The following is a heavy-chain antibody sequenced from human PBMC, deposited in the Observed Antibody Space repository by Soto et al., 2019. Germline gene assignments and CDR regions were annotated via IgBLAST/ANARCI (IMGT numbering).Heavy chain of an antibody. CDR3: ARAAGPYSYGYDY. V-gene: IGHV3-23*01. J-gene: IGHJ4*02. Sequence: PGGSLRLSCAASGFTFSSYAMSLVRQAPGKGLEWVSAISGSGGGTYYPGSVKGRFTISRENAKNSLYRQMNSLRAGDTAVYYCARAAGPYSYGYDYRGQGTLVTVSS. CDR2: ISGSGGGT. CDR1: GFTFSSYA. D-gene: IGHD5-18*01.